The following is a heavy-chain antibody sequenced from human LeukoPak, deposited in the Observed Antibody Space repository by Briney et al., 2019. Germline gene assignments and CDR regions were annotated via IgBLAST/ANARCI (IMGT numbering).Heavy chain of an antibody. CDR3: AKDSMVRGVSSFDY. CDR2: ISGSGGST. CDR1: GFTFSSYA. J-gene: IGHJ4*02. D-gene: IGHD3-10*01. V-gene: IGHV3-23*01. Sequence: GSLRLSCAAXGFTFSSYAMSWVRQAPGKGLEWVSTISGSGGSTYYADSVKGRFTISRDNSKNTLYLQMNSLRAEDTAVYYCAKDSMVRGVSSFDYWGQGTLVTVSS.